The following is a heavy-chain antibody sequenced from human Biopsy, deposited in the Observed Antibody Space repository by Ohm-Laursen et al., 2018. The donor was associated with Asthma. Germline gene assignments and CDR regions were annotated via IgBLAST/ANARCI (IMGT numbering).Heavy chain of an antibody. D-gene: IGHD3-22*01. CDR2: ISASGVRT. V-gene: IGHV3-23*01. Sequence: SLSLSCSASGLACNNASRTWVRQAPRRALEWVSSISASGVRTFYADSVKGRFTVSRDSSRNTLYLQLSTLRVEDTAVYFCAKITTDRQKANNWFDPWGQGTLVTVSS. J-gene: IGHJ5*02. CDR3: AKITTDRQKANNWFDP. CDR1: GLACNNAS.